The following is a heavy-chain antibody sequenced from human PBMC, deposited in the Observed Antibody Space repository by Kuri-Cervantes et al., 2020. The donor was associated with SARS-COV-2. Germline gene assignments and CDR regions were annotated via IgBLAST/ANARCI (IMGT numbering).Heavy chain of an antibody. CDR2: IYSGGSST. Sequence: LSLTCAASGFTFSSYSMNWVRQAPGKGLEWVSVIYSGGSSTYYADSVKGRFTIFRDNSKNTLYLQMNSLRAEDTAVYYCAKEEDTAMVPFDYWGQGTLVTVSS. V-gene: IGHV3-23*03. CDR3: AKEEDTAMVPFDY. D-gene: IGHD5-18*01. J-gene: IGHJ4*02. CDR1: GFTFSSYS.